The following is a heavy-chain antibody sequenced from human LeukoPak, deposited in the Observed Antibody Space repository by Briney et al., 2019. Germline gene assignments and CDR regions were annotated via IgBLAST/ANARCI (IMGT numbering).Heavy chain of an antibody. CDR2: IYYSGST. CDR1: GGSISSSGYY. Sequence: TSETLSLTCTVSGGSISSSGYYWGWIRQPPGKGLEWIGSIYYSGSTYYNPSLKSRVTISVDTSKNQFSLKLSSVTAADTAVYYCARGYVWGSYRLEMSWFDPWGQGTLVTVSS. V-gene: IGHV4-39*07. D-gene: IGHD3-16*02. CDR3: ARGYVWGSYRLEMSWFDP. J-gene: IGHJ5*02.